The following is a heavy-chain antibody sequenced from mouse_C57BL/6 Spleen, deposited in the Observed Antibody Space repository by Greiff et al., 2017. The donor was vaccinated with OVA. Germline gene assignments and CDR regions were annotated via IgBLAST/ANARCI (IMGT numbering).Heavy chain of an antibody. V-gene: IGHV1-26*01. D-gene: IGHD1-2*01. CDR3: LRLFDY. J-gene: IGHJ2*01. Sequence: VQLQQSGPELVKPGASVKISCKASGYTFTDYYMNWVKQSHGKSLEWIGDINPNNGGTSYNQKFKGKATLTVDKSSSTAYMELRSLTSEDSAVYYCLRLFDYWGQGTTLTVSS. CDR2: INPNNGGT. CDR1: GYTFTDYY.